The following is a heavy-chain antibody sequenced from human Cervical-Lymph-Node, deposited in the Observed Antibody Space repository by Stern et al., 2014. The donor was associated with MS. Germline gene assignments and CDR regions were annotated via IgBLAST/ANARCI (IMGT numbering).Heavy chain of an antibody. CDR1: GYSFTSYY. J-gene: IGHJ4*02. V-gene: IGHV1-46*01. D-gene: IGHD6-13*01. Sequence: VQLVESGAEVKKPGASVKGSCKASGYSFTSYYMHWVRQAPGQGLEWMGIIHPSGGRTNYAQKFQDRVTMTRDTSTSTVYMEMSSLRSEDTALYYCARDGMTAATYYFDFWGQGTVVTVSS. CDR2: IHPSGGRT. CDR3: ARDGMTAATYYFDF.